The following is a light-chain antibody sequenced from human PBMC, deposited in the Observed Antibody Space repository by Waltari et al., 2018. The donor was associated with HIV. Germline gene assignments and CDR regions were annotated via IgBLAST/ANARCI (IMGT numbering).Light chain of an antibody. V-gene: IGLV2-14*01. J-gene: IGLJ2*01. CDR3: AAYTRSGILL. Sequence: QSPLTQPASVSGSPGKAITISCIGSSSDIGAYNFDSWYQQRPGKAPKLMIYEVSGRPSGSSNRFSGCKAGMTASLTIAGLQADDEADYYCAAYTRSGILLFGGGTRLTVL. CDR1: SSDIGAYNF. CDR2: EVS.